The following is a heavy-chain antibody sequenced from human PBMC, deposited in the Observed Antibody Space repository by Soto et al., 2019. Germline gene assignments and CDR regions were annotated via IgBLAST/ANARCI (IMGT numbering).Heavy chain of an antibody. CDR3: AKAGGYVGWFDP. CDR1: GYTFTSYY. CDR2: INPSGGST. J-gene: IGHJ5*02. Sequence: QVQLVQSGAEVKKPGASVKVSCKASGYTFTSYYMHWVRQAPGQGLEWMGIINPSGGSTSYAQKXXGXXTMTRDTSTSTAYMELSSLRSEQTAVDYSAKAGGYVGWFDPWGQGTLVTVSS. V-gene: IGHV1-46*01. D-gene: IGHD5-12*01.